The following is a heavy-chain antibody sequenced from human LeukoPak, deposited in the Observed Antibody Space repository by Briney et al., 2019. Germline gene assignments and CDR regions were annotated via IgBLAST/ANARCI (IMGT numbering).Heavy chain of an antibody. Sequence: GGSLRLSCAASGFTFSTYWIHWVRQAPGKGLMWVSLISTDGKSTRYAESVKGRFTISRDNAKNALYLQMDILRVEDTALYFCVRDYQFIQEVWGQGTTVTVSS. CDR3: VRDYQFIQEV. D-gene: IGHD2-2*01. J-gene: IGHJ6*02. V-gene: IGHV3-74*01. CDR1: GFTFSTYW. CDR2: ISTDGKST.